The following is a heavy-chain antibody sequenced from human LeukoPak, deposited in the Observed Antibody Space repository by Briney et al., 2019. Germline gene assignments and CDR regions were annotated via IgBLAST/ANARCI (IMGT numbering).Heavy chain of an antibody. J-gene: IGHJ3*02. CDR2: IYDSGST. D-gene: IGHD2-15*01. Sequence: SETLSLTCTVSGASIRSGDYYWSWIRQPPGKGLEWIGYIYDSGSTYYNPSLKNRITISVDTSEDRFSLKLSSVTATDTAVYYCARDCSGGSCYGAFDIWGQGTMVTVSS. V-gene: IGHV4-30-4*01. CDR3: ARDCSGGSCYGAFDI. CDR1: GASIRSGDYY.